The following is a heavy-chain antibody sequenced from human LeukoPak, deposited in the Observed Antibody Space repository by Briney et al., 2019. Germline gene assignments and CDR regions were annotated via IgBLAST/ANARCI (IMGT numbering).Heavy chain of an antibody. CDR1: GGTFGSYA. CDR3: ARDPGYSYGYCWFDP. D-gene: IGHD5-18*01. CDR2: IIPIFGTA. J-gene: IGHJ5*02. V-gene: IGHV1-69*05. Sequence: SVKVSCKASGGTFGSYAISWVRQAPGQGLEGMGGIIPIFGTANYAQKFQGRVTITTDESTSTAYMELSSLRSEDTAVYYCARDPGYSYGYCWFDPWGQGTLVTVSS.